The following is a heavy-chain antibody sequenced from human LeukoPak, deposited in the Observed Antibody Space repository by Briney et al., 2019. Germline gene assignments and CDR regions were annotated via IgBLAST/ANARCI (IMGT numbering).Heavy chain of an antibody. Sequence: SETLSLTCTVSGYSISSGYYWGWIRQPPGKVLEWIGSIYHSGSTYYNPSLKSRVTISVDTSKNQFSLKLSSVTAADTAVYYCAREGSTSCFDYWGQGTLVTVSS. D-gene: IGHD2-2*01. CDR3: AREGSTSCFDY. J-gene: IGHJ4*02. CDR1: GYSISSGYY. V-gene: IGHV4-38-2*02. CDR2: IYHSGST.